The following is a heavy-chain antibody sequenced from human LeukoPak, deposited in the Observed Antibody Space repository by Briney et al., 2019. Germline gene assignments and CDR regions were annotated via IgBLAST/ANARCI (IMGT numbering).Heavy chain of an antibody. CDR1: GFTFSSYV. V-gene: IGHV3-23*01. Sequence: GGSLRFSCAASGFTFSSYVMSWVRQAPGKGLEWVSAISGSGGSAYYADSVKGRFSISRDNSKNTLYLLMNSLRAEDTAVYYCARDRGEYTSSTNCEWDYWGQGTLVTVFS. J-gene: IGHJ4*02. D-gene: IGHD2-2*01. CDR3: ARDRGEYTSSTNCEWDY. CDR2: ISGSGGSA.